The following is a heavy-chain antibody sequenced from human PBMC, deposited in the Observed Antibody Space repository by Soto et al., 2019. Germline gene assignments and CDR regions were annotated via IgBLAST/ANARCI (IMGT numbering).Heavy chain of an antibody. J-gene: IGHJ4*02. CDR3: AKDTHYDILTGHFNY. V-gene: IGHV3-23*01. CDR1: GFTFSSYA. CDR2: ISGSGGST. Sequence: GGSLRLSCAASGFTFSSYAMSWVRQAPGKGLEWVSAISGSGGSTYYADSVKGRFTISRDNSKNTLYLQMNSLRAEDTAVYYCAKDTHYDILTGHFNYWGQGTLVTVSS. D-gene: IGHD3-9*01.